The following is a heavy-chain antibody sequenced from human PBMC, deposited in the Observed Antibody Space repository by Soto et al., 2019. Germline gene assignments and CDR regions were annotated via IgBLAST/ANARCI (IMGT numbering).Heavy chain of an antibody. CDR1: GFTFSSYA. Sequence: GVSLRLSCAASGFTFSSYAMSWVRQAPGKGLEWVSAISGSGGSTYYADSVKVRFTISRDNSKNTLYLQMNSLRAEDTAVYYCAKDIARSYSSGWVDYWGQGTLVTVSS. CDR2: ISGSGGST. V-gene: IGHV3-23*01. CDR3: AKDIARSYSSGWVDY. J-gene: IGHJ4*02. D-gene: IGHD6-19*01.